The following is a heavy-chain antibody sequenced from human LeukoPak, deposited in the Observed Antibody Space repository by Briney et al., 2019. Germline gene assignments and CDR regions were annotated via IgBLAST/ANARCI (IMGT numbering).Heavy chain of an antibody. J-gene: IGHJ3*02. Sequence: SETLSLTCAVYGGSFSGYYWSWIRQPPGKGLEWIGEVNHSGSTNYNPSLKSRVTISVDTSRNQFSLKLSSVTAADTAVYYCARGLTIWFGESDDAFDIWGQGTMVTVSS. CDR1: GGSFSGYY. V-gene: IGHV4-34*01. CDR3: ARGLTIWFGESDDAFDI. CDR2: VNHSGST. D-gene: IGHD3-10*01.